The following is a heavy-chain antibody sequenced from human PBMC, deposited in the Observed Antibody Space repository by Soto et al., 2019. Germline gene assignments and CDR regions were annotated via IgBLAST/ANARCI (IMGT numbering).Heavy chain of an antibody. CDR3: ARGRDGDY. D-gene: IGHD6-6*01. J-gene: IGHJ4*02. V-gene: IGHV1-18*01. CDR2: ISAHNGNT. CDR1: GYAFTTYG. Sequence: QVHLVQSGAEVKKPGASVKVSCKGSGYAFTTYGITWVRQDPGQGLECMGWISAHNGNTNYAQKLQGRVTVTRDTSTSTAYMELRSLRSDDTAVYYCARGRDGDYWGQGALVTVSS.